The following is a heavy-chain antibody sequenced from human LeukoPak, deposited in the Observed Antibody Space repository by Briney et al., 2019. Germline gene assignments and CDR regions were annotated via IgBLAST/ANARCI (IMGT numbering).Heavy chain of an antibody. CDR1: GYTFTSYY. CDR3: ARVFIAAPFTGLDY. V-gene: IGHV1-2*02. D-gene: IGHD6-13*01. J-gene: IGHJ4*02. CDR2: INPNSGAT. Sequence: GASVKVSCKASGYTFTSYYMHWVRQAPGQGLEWMGWINPNSGATNFAQNFQGRVTMTRDTSITAAYMELSRLRSDDTAVYYCARVFIAAPFTGLDYWGQGTLVTVSS.